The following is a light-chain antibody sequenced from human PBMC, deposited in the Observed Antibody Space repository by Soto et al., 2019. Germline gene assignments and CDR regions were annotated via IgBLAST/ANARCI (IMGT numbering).Light chain of an antibody. Sequence: EIVLTQSPGTLSLSPGERATLSCRASQSVSGSFLAWYQQKPGQAPRLLIYGASSRATGIPDRFSGSGSGTDFTLTITRLEPEDFAVYYCQQYGSSPVTFGQGTRLEIK. CDR1: QSVSGSF. CDR2: GAS. J-gene: IGKJ5*01. CDR3: QQYGSSPVT. V-gene: IGKV3-20*01.